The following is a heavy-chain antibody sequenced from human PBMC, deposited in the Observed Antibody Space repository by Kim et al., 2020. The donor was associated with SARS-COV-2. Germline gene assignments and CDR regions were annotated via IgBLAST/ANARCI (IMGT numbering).Heavy chain of an antibody. Sequence: SETLSLTCTVSGGSISSYYWSWIRQPPGKGLEWIGYIYYSGSTNYNPSLKSRVTISVDTSKNQFSLKLSSVTAADTAVYYCARTPDNYYDSSGYQGPDAFDIWGQGTMVTVSS. CDR1: GGSISSYY. J-gene: IGHJ3*02. CDR2: IYYSGST. V-gene: IGHV4-59*01. CDR3: ARTPDNYYDSSGYQGPDAFDI. D-gene: IGHD3-22*01.